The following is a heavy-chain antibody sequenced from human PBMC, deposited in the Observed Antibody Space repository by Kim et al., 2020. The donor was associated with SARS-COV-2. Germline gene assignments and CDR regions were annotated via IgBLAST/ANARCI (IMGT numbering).Heavy chain of an antibody. CDR1: GGSISSYY. CDR2: IYYSGST. J-gene: IGHJ6*01. CDR3: ARHYDFWSGYYKWYYYYG. V-gene: IGHV4-59*01. D-gene: IGHD3-3*01. Sequence: SETLSLTCTVSGGSISSYYWSWIRQPPGKGLEWIGYIYYSGSTNYNPSLKSRVTISVDTSKNQFSLKLSSVTAADTAVYYCARHYDFWSGYYKWYYYYG.